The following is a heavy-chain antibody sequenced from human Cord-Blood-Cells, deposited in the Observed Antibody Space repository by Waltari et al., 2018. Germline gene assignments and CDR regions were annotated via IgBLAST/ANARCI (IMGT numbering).Heavy chain of an antibody. V-gene: IGHV3-30*18. CDR1: GFTFSSYG. CDR3: AKDQSSSWYFDY. D-gene: IGHD6-13*01. J-gene: IGHJ4*02. CDR2: ISYDGSNK. Sequence: QVQLVESGGGVVQPGRSLRLSCAASGFTFSSYGMHWVRQAPGKGLEWVAVISYDGSNKYYADSVKGRFTISRDNSKNTLYLQMNSLRAEDTAVYYCAKDQSSSWYFDYWGQRTLVTVSS.